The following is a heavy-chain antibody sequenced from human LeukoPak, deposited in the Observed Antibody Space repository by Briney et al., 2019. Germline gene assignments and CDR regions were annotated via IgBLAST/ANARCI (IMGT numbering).Heavy chain of an antibody. Sequence: SETLSLTCTVSGGSISSYYWSWIRQPPGKGLEWIGYIYYSGSTNYNPSLKSRVTISVDTSKNQFSLKLSSVTAADTAVYYCARVKMGYSSSWAFDYWGQGTLVTVSS. J-gene: IGHJ4*02. V-gene: IGHV4-59*12. CDR2: IYYSGST. D-gene: IGHD6-13*01. CDR3: ARVKMGYSSSWAFDY. CDR1: GGSISSYY.